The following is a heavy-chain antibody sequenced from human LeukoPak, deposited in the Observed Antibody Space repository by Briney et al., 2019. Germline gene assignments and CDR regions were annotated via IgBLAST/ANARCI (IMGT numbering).Heavy chain of an antibody. CDR2: ISGDGINT. Sequence: GGSLRLSCTASGFNFDYYAMHWVRQIPGKGLQWVSLISGDGINTFYADSVKGRFTISRDNNNNRLFLQMNSLTTEDTALYYCAKDSGFFYGDSAYFPDYWGQGTLVTVSS. V-gene: IGHV3-43*02. J-gene: IGHJ4*02. CDR1: GFNFDYYA. CDR3: AKDSGFFYGDSAYFPDY. D-gene: IGHD2/OR15-2a*01.